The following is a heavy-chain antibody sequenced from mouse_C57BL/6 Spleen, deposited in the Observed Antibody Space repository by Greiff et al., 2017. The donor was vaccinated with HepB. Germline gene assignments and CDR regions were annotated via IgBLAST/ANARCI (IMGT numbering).Heavy chain of an antibody. CDR3: ARSVYDYDDY. Sequence: VQLQQSGPELVKPGASVKISCKASGYAFSSSWMNWVKQRPGKGLEWIGRIYPGDGDTNYNGKFKGKATLTADKSSSTAYMQLSSLTSEDSAVYFCARSVYDYDDYWGQGTPLTVSS. CDR2: IYPGDGDT. V-gene: IGHV1-82*01. J-gene: IGHJ2*01. CDR1: GYAFSSSW. D-gene: IGHD2-4*01.